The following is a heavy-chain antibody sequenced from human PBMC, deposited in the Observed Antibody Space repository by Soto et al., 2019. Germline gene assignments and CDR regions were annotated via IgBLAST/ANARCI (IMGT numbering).Heavy chain of an antibody. CDR2: IVVGSGNT. Sequence: SVKASCKASGVTITSSAMQWVRQARGQRLEWIGWIVVGSGNTDYAQKFQERVTITRDMSTSTAYMELSSLRSEDTAVYYCAASSDYSNYVAFDIWGQGTMVTVSS. J-gene: IGHJ3*02. D-gene: IGHD4-4*01. CDR1: GVTITSSA. V-gene: IGHV1-58*02. CDR3: AASSDYSNYVAFDI.